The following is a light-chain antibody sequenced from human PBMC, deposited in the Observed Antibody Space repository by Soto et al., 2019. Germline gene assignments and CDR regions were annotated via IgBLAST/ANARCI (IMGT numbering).Light chain of an antibody. J-gene: IGKJ1*01. CDR2: GAS. V-gene: IGKV3-15*01. CDR1: QSVNSN. CDR3: QQYNNWLRT. Sequence: EIVMTQSPATLSVSPGERATLSCRASQSVNSNLAWYQQKPGQAPRLLIYGASTRATSIPARFSGSGSGPEFTLTISSLKSEDFAVYYCQQYNNWLRTFGPGTKVEIK.